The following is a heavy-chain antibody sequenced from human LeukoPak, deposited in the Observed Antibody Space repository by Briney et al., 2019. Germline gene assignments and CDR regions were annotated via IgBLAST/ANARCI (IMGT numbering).Heavy chain of an antibody. CDR3: AGDGIRYFDWLLYFDY. V-gene: IGHV4-39*01. D-gene: IGHD3-9*01. J-gene: IGHJ4*02. CDR1: GGSISSSSYY. Sequence: SETLSLTCTVSGGSISSSSYYWGWIRQPPGKGLERIGSIYYSGSTYYNPSRKSRVTISVDTSKHQFSLKLSSVTAADTAFFFQAGDGIRYFDWLLYFDYWGQGTLVTVSS. CDR2: IYYSGST.